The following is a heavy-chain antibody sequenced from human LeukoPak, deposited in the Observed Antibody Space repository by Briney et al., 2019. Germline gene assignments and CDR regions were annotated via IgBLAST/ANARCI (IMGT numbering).Heavy chain of an antibody. CDR3: ARLSDFWSGYSSWFDP. J-gene: IGHJ5*02. D-gene: IGHD3-3*01. CDR2: IYYSGST. V-gene: IGHV4-31*03. CDR1: GGSISSGGYY. Sequence: SQTLSPTCTVSGGSISSGGYYWSWIRQHPGKGLEWIGYIYYSGSTYYNPSLKSRVTISVDTSKNQFSLKLSSVTAADTAVYYCARLSDFWSGYSSWFDPWGQGTLVTVSS.